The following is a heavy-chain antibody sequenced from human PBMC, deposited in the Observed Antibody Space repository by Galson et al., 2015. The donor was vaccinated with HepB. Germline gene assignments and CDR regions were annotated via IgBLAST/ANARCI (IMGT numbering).Heavy chain of an antibody. CDR1: GFTFNNYA. D-gene: IGHD3-3*01. V-gene: IGHV3-23*01. Sequence: SLRLSCAASGFTFNNYAMSWVRRTPGKGLEWVSAISGSGDSTYYADSVKGRFTISRDNSKNTLYLQMNSLRAEDTAVYYCAKVWSGDLGQGTLVTVSS. J-gene: IGHJ4*02. CDR3: AKVWSGD. CDR2: ISGSGDST.